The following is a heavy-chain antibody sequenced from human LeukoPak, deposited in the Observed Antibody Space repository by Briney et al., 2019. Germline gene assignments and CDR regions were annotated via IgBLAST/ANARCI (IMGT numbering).Heavy chain of an antibody. CDR3: ARGRSPFRITIFGVVRSPNWFDP. V-gene: IGHV1-2*02. Sequence: GASVKVSCKASGYTFTGYYMHWVRQAPGQGLEWMGWINPNSGGTNYAQKFQGRVTMTRDTSISTAYMELSSLRSEDTAVYYCARGRSPFRITIFGVVRSPNWFDPWGQGTLVTVSS. CDR2: INPNSGGT. D-gene: IGHD3-3*01. CDR1: GYTFTGYY. J-gene: IGHJ5*02.